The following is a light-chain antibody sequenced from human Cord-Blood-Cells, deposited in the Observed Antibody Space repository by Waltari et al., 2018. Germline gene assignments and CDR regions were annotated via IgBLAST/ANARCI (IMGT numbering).Light chain of an antibody. CDR1: SSDVGGSNY. CDR2: DVS. J-gene: IGLJ1*01. Sequence: QSALTQPASVSGSPGHSITISCTGPSSDVGGSNYVSWYQQHPGKAPKLMIYDVSNRPSGVSNRVSGSKSGNTASLTISGLQAEDEADYYCSSYTSSSTLYVFGTGTKVTVL. V-gene: IGLV2-14*01. CDR3: SSYTSSSTLYV.